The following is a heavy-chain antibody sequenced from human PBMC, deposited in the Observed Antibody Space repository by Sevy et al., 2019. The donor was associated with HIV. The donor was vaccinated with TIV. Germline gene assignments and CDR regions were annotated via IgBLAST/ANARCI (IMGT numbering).Heavy chain of an antibody. D-gene: IGHD4-17*01. CDR1: RFTFSLYG. J-gene: IGHJ4*02. Sequence: GGSLRLSCAASRFTFSLYGMHWVRQAPGKGLEWVALISKDGSNKYYADSVKGRFTVSRDNSNNTLYLQLDSLGPEDTAMYYCAKRMDTVTTLDYWGPGTLVTVSS. CDR3: AKRMDTVTTLDY. V-gene: IGHV3-30*18. CDR2: ISKDGSNK.